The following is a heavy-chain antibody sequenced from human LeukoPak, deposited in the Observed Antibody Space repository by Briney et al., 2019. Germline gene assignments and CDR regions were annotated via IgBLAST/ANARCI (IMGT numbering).Heavy chain of an antibody. V-gene: IGHV4-39*07. J-gene: IGHJ4*02. D-gene: IGHD6-13*01. CDR2: IFYSGST. Sequence: PSETLSLTCTVSGGSISTSNYYWGWLRQPPGKGLEWIGNIFYSGSTYYSPSLKSRVTISLDTSRNQFSLKLSSVTAADTAVYYCARDFVAAAGIGYYFDYWGQGTLVTVSS. CDR3: ARDFVAAAGIGYYFDY. CDR1: GGSISTSNYY.